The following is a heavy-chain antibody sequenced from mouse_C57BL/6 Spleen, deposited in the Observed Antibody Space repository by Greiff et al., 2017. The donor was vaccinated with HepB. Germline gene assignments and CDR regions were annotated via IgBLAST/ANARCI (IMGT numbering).Heavy chain of an antibody. CDR1: GYTFTDHT. CDR2: IYPRDGST. CDR3: AGVYYGSSWVFDY. D-gene: IGHD1-1*01. Sequence: VKLQQSDAELVKPGASVKISCKVSGYTFTDHTIHWMKQRPEQGLEWIGYIYPRDGSTKYNEKFKGKATLTADKSSSTAYMQLNSLTSEDSAVYFCAGVYYGSSWVFDYWGQGTTLTVSS. J-gene: IGHJ2*01. V-gene: IGHV1-78*01.